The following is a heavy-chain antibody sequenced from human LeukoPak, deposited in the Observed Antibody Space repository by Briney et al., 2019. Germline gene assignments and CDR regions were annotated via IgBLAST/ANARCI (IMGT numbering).Heavy chain of an antibody. Sequence: GGSLILSCAASGFTFSSYGMHWVRQAPGKGLEWVAFIRYDGSNKYYADSVKGRFTISRDNSKNTLYLQMNSLRAEDTAVYYCARGYCSGGSCAGSYYYYYMDVWGKGTTVTISS. V-gene: IGHV3-30*02. J-gene: IGHJ6*03. CDR1: GFTFSSYG. D-gene: IGHD2-15*01. CDR2: IRYDGSNK. CDR3: ARGYCSGGSCAGSYYYYYMDV.